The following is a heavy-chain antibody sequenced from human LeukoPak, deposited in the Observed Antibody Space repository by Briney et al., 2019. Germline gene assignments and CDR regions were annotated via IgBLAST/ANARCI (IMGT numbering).Heavy chain of an antibody. CDR1: GFTFSSYS. D-gene: IGHD3-10*01. CDR3: ATGGRQGYYGSGSYLGVDY. CDR2: ISSSSSYI. V-gene: IGHV3-21*01. Sequence: GGSLRLSCAASGFTFSSYSMNWVRQAPGKGRDWVSSISSSSSYIYYADSVKGRFTISRDNAKNSLYLQMNSLRAEDTAVYYCATGGRQGYYGSGSYLGVDYWGQGTLVTVSS. J-gene: IGHJ4*02.